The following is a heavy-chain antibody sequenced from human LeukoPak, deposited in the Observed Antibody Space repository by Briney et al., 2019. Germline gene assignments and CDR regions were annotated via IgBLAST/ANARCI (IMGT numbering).Heavy chain of an antibody. Sequence: GGSLRLSCAASGFTFSSYAMHWVRQAPGKGLEWVAVISYDGSNKYYADSVKGRFTISRDNSKSTLYLQMNSLRAEDTAVYYCAKGFLGGTDQYFDSWGQGTLVTVSS. J-gene: IGHJ4*02. CDR1: GFTFSSYA. D-gene: IGHD6-19*01. CDR2: ISYDGSNK. V-gene: IGHV3-30*04. CDR3: AKGFLGGTDQYFDS.